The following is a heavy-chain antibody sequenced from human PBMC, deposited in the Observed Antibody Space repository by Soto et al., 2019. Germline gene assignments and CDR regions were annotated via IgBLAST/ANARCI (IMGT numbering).Heavy chain of an antibody. CDR2: TRNKAKSYTT. V-gene: IGHV3-72*01. CDR3: ARAGMAQGSPNFDY. CDR1: GLILIDHY. Sequence: GGAPRLSCATSGLILIDHYMVWVLQAPGRGLEWVGRTRNKAKSYTTDYAASVKGRFTVSRDDSKNSVYLQMNSLKTEDTAVYYCARAGMAQGSPNFDYWGHATLVTVPS. J-gene: IGHJ4*01.